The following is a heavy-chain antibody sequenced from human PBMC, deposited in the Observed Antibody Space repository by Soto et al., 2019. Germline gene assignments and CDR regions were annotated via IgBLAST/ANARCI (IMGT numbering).Heavy chain of an antibody. CDR1: GGSFNGYY. Sequence: QVQLRQWGAGLVKPSETLSLTCAVYGGSFNGYYWNWIRQPPGKGMEWNGEINHSGSTNYNPSLKSRVSISVDTSKNQFSLRLSSVTAADTAVYYCASQRPTVTTFDYWGQGTLVTVSS. J-gene: IGHJ4*02. CDR3: ASQRPTVTTFDY. V-gene: IGHV4-34*01. D-gene: IGHD4-17*01. CDR2: INHSGST.